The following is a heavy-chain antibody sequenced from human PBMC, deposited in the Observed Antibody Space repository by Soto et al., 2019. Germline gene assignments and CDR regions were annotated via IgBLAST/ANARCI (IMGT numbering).Heavy chain of an antibody. D-gene: IGHD1-1*01. V-gene: IGHV4-30-4*01. J-gene: IGHJ5*02. CDR3: ARVSHVEEQLELGPTRTYNWFDP. CDR1: GGSISSGDYY. CDR2: IYYSEST. Sequence: SETLSLTCTVSGGSISSGDYYWSWMRHPSGKGLDCGGYIYYSESTYDNPSLKSRVTISVDTSKNQFSLKLSSVTAADTAVYYCARVSHVEEQLELGPTRTYNWFDPWGQGTLVTVSS.